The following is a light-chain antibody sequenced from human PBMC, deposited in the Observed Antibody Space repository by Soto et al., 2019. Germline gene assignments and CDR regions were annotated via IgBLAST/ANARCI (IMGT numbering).Light chain of an antibody. CDR1: SSYVGSYNL. J-gene: IGLJ1*01. Sequence: QSVLTQPASVSGSPGQSITISCTGTSSYVGSYNLVSWYQQHPGKAPKLMIYEGSKRPSGVSNRFSGSKSGNTASLTISGLQAEDEADYYCCSYAGSSTVFGTGTKLTVL. V-gene: IGLV2-23*03. CDR2: EGS. CDR3: CSYAGSSTV.